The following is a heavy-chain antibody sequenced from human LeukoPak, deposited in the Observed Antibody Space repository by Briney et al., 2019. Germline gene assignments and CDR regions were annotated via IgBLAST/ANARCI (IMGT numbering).Heavy chain of an antibody. CDR2: IKQDGSEK. V-gene: IGHV3-7*01. J-gene: IGHJ4*02. CDR3: ARVPKPSYYYESGAFDY. CDR1: GFTFSSYW. Sequence: GGSLRLSCAASGFTFSSYWMSGVGQAPGRGREGVANIKQDGSEKYYVGSVKGRFTISRDNAKNSLYLQMNSLRAEDTAVYYCARVPKPSYYYESGAFDYWGQGTLVTVSS. D-gene: IGHD3-22*01.